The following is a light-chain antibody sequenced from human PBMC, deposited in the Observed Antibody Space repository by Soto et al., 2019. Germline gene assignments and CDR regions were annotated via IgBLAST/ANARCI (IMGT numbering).Light chain of an antibody. CDR3: SSYTSSTTRV. CDR1: TSDVGSYKL. V-gene: IGLV2-14*02. CDR2: EGS. Sequence: QSALTQPASVSGSPGQSITISCTGTTSDVGSYKLVSWYQQYPGKAPKLMIYEGSRRPSGVSNRFSGSKSGNTASLTISGLQAEDEADYYCSSYTSSTTRVFGGGTKLTVL. J-gene: IGLJ2*01.